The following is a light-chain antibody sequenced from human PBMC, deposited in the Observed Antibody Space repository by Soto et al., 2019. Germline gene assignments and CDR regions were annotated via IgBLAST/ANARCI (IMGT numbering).Light chain of an antibody. CDR2: GAS. CDR1: QSVSSSD. J-gene: IGKJ3*01. CDR3: QHYGGSPLFA. V-gene: IGKV3-20*01. Sequence: EIVLTQSPGTLSLSPGETATLSCRASQSVSSSDLAWYQQRPGQAPRLLIYGASNTATDIPDRFSGSGSGPDFTLTISRLEPEDFAVYYCQHYGGSPLFAFGPGTKVDI.